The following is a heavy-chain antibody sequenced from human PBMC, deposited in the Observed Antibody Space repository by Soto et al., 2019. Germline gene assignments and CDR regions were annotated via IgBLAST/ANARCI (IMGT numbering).Heavy chain of an antibody. D-gene: IGHD4-17*01. CDR2: ISYDGSNK. CDR1: GFTFSSYA. J-gene: IGHJ6*02. CDR3: ARGGDYDDYYYGMDV. Sequence: QVQLVESGGGVVQPGRSLRLSCAASGFTFSSYAMHWVRQAPGKGLEWVAVISYDGSNKYYADSVKGRFTISRDNSXXTLYLQMNSLRAEDTAVYYCARGGDYDDYYYGMDVWGQGTTVTVSS. V-gene: IGHV3-30-3*01.